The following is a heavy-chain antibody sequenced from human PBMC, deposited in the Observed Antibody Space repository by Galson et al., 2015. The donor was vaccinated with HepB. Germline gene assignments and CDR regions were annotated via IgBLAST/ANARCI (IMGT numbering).Heavy chain of an antibody. CDR3: ARELYGSGIVRDNWFDP. V-gene: IGHV3-48*01. CDR1: GFTFSSYS. D-gene: IGHD3-10*01. Sequence: SLRLSCAASGFTFSSYSMNWVRQAPGKGLEWVSYISSSSSTIYYADSVKGRFTISRDNAKNSLYLQMNSLRAEDTAVYYCARELYGSGIVRDNWFDPWGQGTLVTVSS. CDR2: ISSSSSTI. J-gene: IGHJ5*02.